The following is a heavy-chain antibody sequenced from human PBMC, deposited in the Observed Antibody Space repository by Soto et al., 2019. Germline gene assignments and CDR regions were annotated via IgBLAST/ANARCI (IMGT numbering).Heavy chain of an antibody. V-gene: IGHV4-30-4*01. D-gene: IGHD5-18*01. J-gene: IGHJ4*02. Sequence: QVQLQESGPGLVKPSQTLSLTCTVSGGFISSGDYYWSWLRQPPGKGLEWIGYIYYSGRTYYNPSLKSRLTISVDTSRNQFSMRLSSVTAADTAVYYCASSRYGYIFYDYWGQGTLVTVSS. CDR2: IYYSGRT. CDR3: ASSRYGYIFYDY. CDR1: GGFISSGDYY.